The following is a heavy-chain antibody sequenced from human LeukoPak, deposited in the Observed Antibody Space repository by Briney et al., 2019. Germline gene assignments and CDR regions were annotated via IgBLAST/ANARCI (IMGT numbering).Heavy chain of an antibody. J-gene: IGHJ4*02. V-gene: IGHV4-4*02. Sequence: SGTLSLTCAVSGGSISSSNWWSWVRQPPGKGLEWIGEIYHSGSTNYNPSLKSRVTISVDKSKNQFSLKLSSVTAADTAVYYCARDGIVEKRVALDYWGQGTLVTVSS. CDR1: GGSISSSNW. CDR2: IYHSGST. CDR3: ARDGIVEKRVALDY. D-gene: IGHD3-22*01.